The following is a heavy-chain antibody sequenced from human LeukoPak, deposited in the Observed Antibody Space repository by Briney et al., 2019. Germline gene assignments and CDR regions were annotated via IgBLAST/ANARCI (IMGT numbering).Heavy chain of an antibody. Sequence: AGGSLRLPCAASGFTFSSYDMHWVRQATGKGLEWVSAIDTAGDTYYPGSVKGRFTISRENAKNSLYLQMNSLRAGDTAVYYCARFLPSDGGDAFDIWGQGTMVTVSS. CDR1: GFTFSSYD. CDR2: IDTAGDT. V-gene: IGHV3-13*01. J-gene: IGHJ3*02. D-gene: IGHD4-23*01. CDR3: ARFLPSDGGDAFDI.